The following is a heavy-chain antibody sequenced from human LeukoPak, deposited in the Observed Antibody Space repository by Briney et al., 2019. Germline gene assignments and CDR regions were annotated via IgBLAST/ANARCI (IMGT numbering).Heavy chain of an antibody. V-gene: IGHV4-59*01. CDR3: AREGDRPHDAFDI. D-gene: IGHD3-16*01. J-gene: IGHJ3*02. Sequence: SETLSLTCTVSGGSISSYYWSWIRQPPGKGLEWIGYIYYSGSTNYNPSLKSRVTISVDTSKNQFSLKLSSVTAADTAVYYCAREGDRPHDAFDIWGQGTMVTVSS. CDR1: GGSISSYY. CDR2: IYYSGST.